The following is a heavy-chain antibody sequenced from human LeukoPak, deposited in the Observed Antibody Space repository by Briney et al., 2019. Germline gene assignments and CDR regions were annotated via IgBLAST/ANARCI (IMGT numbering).Heavy chain of an antibody. D-gene: IGHD5-12*01. CDR3: AREGPQVATTRYYFDY. J-gene: IGHJ4*02. CDR1: GGTFSSYA. Sequence: GSSVKVSCKASGGTFSSYAISWVRQAPGQGLEWMGRIIPILGIANYAQKFQGRATITADKSTSTAYMELSTLRSEETAVYYCAREGPQVATTRYYFDYWGQGTLVTVSS. V-gene: IGHV1-69*04. CDR2: IIPILGIA.